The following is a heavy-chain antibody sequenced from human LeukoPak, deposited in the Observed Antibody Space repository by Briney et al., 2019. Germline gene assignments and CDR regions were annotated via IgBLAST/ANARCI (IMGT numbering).Heavy chain of an antibody. CDR3: ARVRLLVGALDAFDI. CDR1: GFTFSSYA. CDR2: ISYDGGSK. J-gene: IGHJ3*02. D-gene: IGHD1-26*01. Sequence: GGSLRLSCAASGFTFSSYAMHWVRQAPGKGLEWVAIISYDGGSKYYADSVKGRFTISRDNSKNTLYLQMNSLRAEDTAVYYCARVRLLVGALDAFDIWGQGTMVTVSS. V-gene: IGHV3-30-3*01.